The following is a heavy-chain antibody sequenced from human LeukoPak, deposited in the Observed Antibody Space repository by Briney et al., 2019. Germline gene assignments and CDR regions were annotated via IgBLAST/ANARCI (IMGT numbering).Heavy chain of an antibody. D-gene: IGHD6-13*01. V-gene: IGHV3-30*02. CDR1: GFTFSSYG. Sequence: GGSLRLSCAASGFTFSSYGMHWVRQAPGKGLEWVAFIRYDGSNKYYADSVKGRFTISRDNSKNTLYLQMNSLRAEDTAVYYCAKGGYSSSTGGAFDIWGQGTMVTVSS. CDR3: AKGGYSSSTGGAFDI. J-gene: IGHJ3*02. CDR2: IRYDGSNK.